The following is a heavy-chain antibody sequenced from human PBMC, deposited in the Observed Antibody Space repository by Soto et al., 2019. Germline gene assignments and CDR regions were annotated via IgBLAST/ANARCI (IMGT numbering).Heavy chain of an antibody. Sequence: PSETLSLTCTVSGASISSGNYYWSWIRQLPGKGLEWIAYMPYSGATHYNPSLKTRVIISLDTSTNQLSLKLSSVTAADTAVYFCARYCSGGACQYAFDIWGQGTMVTVSS. CDR2: MPYSGAT. J-gene: IGHJ3*02. V-gene: IGHV4-31*03. D-gene: IGHD2-15*01. CDR3: ARYCSGGACQYAFDI. CDR1: GASISSGNYY.